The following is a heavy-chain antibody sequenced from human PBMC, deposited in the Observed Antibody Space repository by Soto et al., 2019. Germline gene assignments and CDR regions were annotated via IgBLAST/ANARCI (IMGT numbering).Heavy chain of an antibody. CDR3: ARGDNWNYVDY. CDR1: GYTFSTYG. D-gene: IGHD1-20*01. V-gene: IGHV1-18*01. J-gene: IGHJ4*02. CDR2: ISAYNGDT. Sequence: ASVKVSFKASGYTFSTYGINWLRQAPGQGLEWMGWISAYNGDTNNAQNFQGRVTMTTDTSTSTAYMELRSLRSDDTAVYYCARGDNWNYVDYWGQGTLVTVSS.